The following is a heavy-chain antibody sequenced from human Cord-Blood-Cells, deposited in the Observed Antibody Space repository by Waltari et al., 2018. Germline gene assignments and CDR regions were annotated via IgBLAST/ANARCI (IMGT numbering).Heavy chain of an antibody. D-gene: IGHD2-15*01. Sequence: QVQLVQSGAEVKKPGSSVKVSCKASGGTVSSYAISWVRQAPGQGLEWMGMIIPILGRANYAQKIQGRVTITADKSTSTAYMGLSSLRSEDTAVYYCAREVQPDGGWGQGTLVTVSS. V-gene: IGHV1-69*09. CDR2: IIPILGRA. CDR1: GGTVSSYA. J-gene: IGHJ4*02. CDR3: AREVQPDGG.